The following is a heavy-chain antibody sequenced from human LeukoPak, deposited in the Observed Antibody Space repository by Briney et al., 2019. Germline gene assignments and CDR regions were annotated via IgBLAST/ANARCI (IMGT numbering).Heavy chain of an antibody. CDR3: AKEARGYSSGWYYLDQ. CDR2: ISYDGSNK. V-gene: IGHV3-30*18. Sequence: GRSLRLSCVASGFTFSSYGLHWVRQAPGKGLEWVAVISYDGSNKYYADSVRGRFSISRDNSKNSLYLQMNSLRAEDTAVYYCAKEARGYSSGWYYLDQWGQGTLVTVSS. J-gene: IGHJ4*02. CDR1: GFTFSSYG. D-gene: IGHD6-19*01.